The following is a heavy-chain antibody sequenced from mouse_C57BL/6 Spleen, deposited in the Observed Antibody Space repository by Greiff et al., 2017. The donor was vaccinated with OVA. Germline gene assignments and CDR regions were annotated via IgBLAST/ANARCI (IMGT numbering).Heavy chain of an antibody. D-gene: IGHD2-5*01. Sequence: VQVVESGAELVKPGASVKISCKASGYAFSSYWMNWVKQRPGKGLEWIGQIYPGDGDTNYNGKFKGKATLTADKSSSTAYMQLSSLTSEDSSVYFCARVGYSNYVNYAMDYWGQGTSVTVSS. V-gene: IGHV1-80*01. CDR3: ARVGYSNYVNYAMDY. J-gene: IGHJ4*01. CDR2: IYPGDGDT. CDR1: GYAFSSYW.